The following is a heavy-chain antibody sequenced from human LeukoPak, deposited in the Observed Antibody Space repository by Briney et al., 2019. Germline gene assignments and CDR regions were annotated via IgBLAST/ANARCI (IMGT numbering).Heavy chain of an antibody. J-gene: IGHJ5*02. Sequence: GGSLRLSCAASGFTFSSYSMNWVRQAPGKGLEWVSSISSSSSYIYYADSVKGRFTISRDNAKNSLYLQMNSLRAEDAAVYYCARVYDEYSYGSLSWGQGTLVTVSS. V-gene: IGHV3-21*01. CDR1: GFTFSSYS. CDR3: ARVYDEYSYGSLS. D-gene: IGHD5-18*01. CDR2: ISSSSSYI.